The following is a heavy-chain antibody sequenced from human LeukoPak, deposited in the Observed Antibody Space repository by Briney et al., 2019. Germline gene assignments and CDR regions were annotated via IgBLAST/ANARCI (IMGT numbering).Heavy chain of an antibody. CDR2: IYYSGST. V-gene: IGHV4-31*03. Sequence: SETLSLTCTVSGGSIHSGGFYWSWIRQHPGKGLEWIGYIYYSGSTYYNPSLKSRLTISVDTSKNQFSLKLSSVTAAGTAVYYCARYGDNSYYFDYWGQGTLVTVSS. CDR1: GGSIHSGGFY. D-gene: IGHD4/OR15-4a*01. J-gene: IGHJ4*02. CDR3: ARYGDNSYYFDY.